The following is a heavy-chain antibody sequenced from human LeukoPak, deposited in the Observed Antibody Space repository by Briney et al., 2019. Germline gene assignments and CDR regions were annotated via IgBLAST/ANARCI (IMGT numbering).Heavy chain of an antibody. CDR1: GGSFSGYY. Sequence: SETLSLTCAVYGGSFSGYYWSWIRQPPGKGLEWIGSIYYSGSIYYNPSLRSRVTISVDTSKNQFSLKLSSVTAADTAVYYCAHDDYGDYIFDYWGQGTLVTVSS. CDR2: IYYSGSI. J-gene: IGHJ4*02. CDR3: AHDDYGDYIFDY. V-gene: IGHV4-34*01. D-gene: IGHD4-17*01.